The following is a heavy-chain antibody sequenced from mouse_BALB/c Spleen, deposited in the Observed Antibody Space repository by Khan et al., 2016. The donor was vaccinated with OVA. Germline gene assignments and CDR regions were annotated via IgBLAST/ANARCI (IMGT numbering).Heavy chain of an antibody. V-gene: IGHV1-81*01. CDR1: GYTFTDYP. CDR2: IYPGSGYT. D-gene: IGHD3-2*02. Sequence: VQLQESGPELVKPGASVKMSCKASGYTFTDYPISWVKQRTGQGLEWIGEIYPGSGYTYYNEKFKGKATLTSDKSSNTAYMLLSSLTSEDSAVYFCARAGYGGLAYWGQGTLVTVSA. J-gene: IGHJ3*01. CDR3: ARAGYGGLAY.